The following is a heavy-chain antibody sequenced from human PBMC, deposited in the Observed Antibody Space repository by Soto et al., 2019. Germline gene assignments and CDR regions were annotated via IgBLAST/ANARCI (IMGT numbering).Heavy chain of an antibody. CDR1: GFTLNISV. J-gene: IGHJ5*02. CDR3: AAETKYDFWSVIKFDP. CDR2: IVVGSGNT. D-gene: IGHD3-3*01. V-gene: IGHV1-58*01. Sequence: GGSVKVSSKASGFTLNISVLQGVRQARGQRLEWIGWIVVGSGNTNYAQKFQERVTITRDMSTSTAYMELSSLRSEDTAVYYCAAETKYDFWSVIKFDPWGQGTLVTVSS.